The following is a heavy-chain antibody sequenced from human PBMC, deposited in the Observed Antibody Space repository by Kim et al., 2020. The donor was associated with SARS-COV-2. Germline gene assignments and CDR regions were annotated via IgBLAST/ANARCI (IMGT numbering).Heavy chain of an antibody. CDR2: IKQDGSEK. Sequence: GGSLRLSCAASGFTFSSYWMSWVRQAPGKGLEWVANIKQDGSEKYYVDSVKGRFTISRDNAKNSLYLQMNSLRAEDTAVYYCARLYYDFWSGYHQYYYYGIDVWGQGTTVTVSS. V-gene: IGHV3-7*01. J-gene: IGHJ6*02. D-gene: IGHD3-3*01. CDR3: ARLYYDFWSGYHQYYYYGIDV. CDR1: GFTFSSYW.